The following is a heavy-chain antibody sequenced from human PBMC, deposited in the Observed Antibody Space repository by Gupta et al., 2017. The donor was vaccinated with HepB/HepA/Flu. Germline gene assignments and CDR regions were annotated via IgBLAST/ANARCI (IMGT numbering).Heavy chain of an antibody. CDR1: GFNFKAYW. V-gene: IGHV3-74*01. Sequence: EVQLVESGGALVQPGGSLRLSCAASGFNFKAYWRYGVRQGPGRGLECVLRVDHDGSSAIYADSVKGRCTNSRDKAFNTLHLYMDSVRVEDTGTYFCVRDRGQPDAFDLWGQGTLVTVSS. CDR3: VRDRGQPDAFDL. CDR2: VDHDGSSA. D-gene: IGHD3-10*01. J-gene: IGHJ3*01.